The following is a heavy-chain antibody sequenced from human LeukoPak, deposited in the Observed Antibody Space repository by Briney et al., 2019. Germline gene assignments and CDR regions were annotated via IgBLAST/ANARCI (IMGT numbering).Heavy chain of an antibody. J-gene: IGHJ6*03. CDR2: IYYSGST. Sequence: SETLSLTCTVSGGSISSHYWSWIRQPPGKGLEWIGYIYYSGSTNYNPSLKSRATISVDTSKNQFSLKLSSVTAADTAVYYCARRAGYCSSTSCYRDYYYYYYMDVWGKGTTVTVSS. D-gene: IGHD2-2*02. CDR1: GGSISSHY. V-gene: IGHV4-59*11. CDR3: ARRAGYCSSTSCYRDYYYYYYMDV.